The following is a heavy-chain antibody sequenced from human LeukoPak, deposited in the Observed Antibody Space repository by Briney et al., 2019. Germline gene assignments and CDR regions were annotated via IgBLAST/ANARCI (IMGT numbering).Heavy chain of an antibody. CDR3: AKGGGSGTYRELKDAFDI. CDR1: GFTYSHYH. D-gene: IGHD3-10*01. Sequence: GGSLRLSCAASGFTYSHYHMHWARQAPGKGLEWVAIISYDGSNKYYTDSVKGRFTISRDNPKNTLYLQMNSLRAEDTAVYYCAKGGGSGTYRELKDAFDIWGLGTLVTVSS. J-gene: IGHJ3*02. V-gene: IGHV3-30*18. CDR2: ISYDGSNK.